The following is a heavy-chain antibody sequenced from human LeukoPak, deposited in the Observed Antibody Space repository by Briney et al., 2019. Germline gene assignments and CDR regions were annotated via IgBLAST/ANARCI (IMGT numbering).Heavy chain of an antibody. Sequence: GASVKVSCKASGYTFTSYGISWVRQAPGQGLEWMGWISAYNGNTNYAQKLHGRVTMTTDTSTSTAYMELRSLRSDDTAVYYCARDQGPYYNDSSGSGFDPWGQGTLVTVSS. D-gene: IGHD3-22*01. CDR2: ISAYNGNT. J-gene: IGHJ5*02. CDR1: GYTFTSYG. CDR3: ARDQGPYYNDSSGSGFDP. V-gene: IGHV1-18*01.